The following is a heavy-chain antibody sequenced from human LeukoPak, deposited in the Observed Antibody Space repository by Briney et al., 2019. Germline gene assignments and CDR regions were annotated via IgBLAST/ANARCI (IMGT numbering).Heavy chain of an antibody. D-gene: IGHD6-6*01. V-gene: IGHV4-59*01. CDR1: GGSISSYY. Sequence: SETLSLTCTVSGGSISSYYWSWIRQPPGKGLEWIGYIYYSGSTNYNPSLKSRVTISVDTFKNQFSLKLSSVTAADTAVYYCARGLRGSSSGYFDYWGQGTLVTVSS. J-gene: IGHJ4*02. CDR3: ARGLRGSSSGYFDY. CDR2: IYYSGST.